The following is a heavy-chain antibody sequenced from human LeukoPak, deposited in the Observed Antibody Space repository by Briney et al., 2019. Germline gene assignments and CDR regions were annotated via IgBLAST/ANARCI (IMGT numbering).Heavy chain of an antibody. CDR1: GFGFSSFA. Sequence: GGSLRLSCAASGFGFSSFAMTWVRQAPGKGLEWVSVISGSGSGYSAHYADSVKGRFSISRDNPKNTMYLQMNSLRVEDTALYYCAPRGDYYGSMHEQGYWGQGTLVTVSS. V-gene: IGHV3-23*01. CDR2: ISGSGSGYSA. CDR3: APRGDYYGSMHEQGY. D-gene: IGHD3-10*01. J-gene: IGHJ4*02.